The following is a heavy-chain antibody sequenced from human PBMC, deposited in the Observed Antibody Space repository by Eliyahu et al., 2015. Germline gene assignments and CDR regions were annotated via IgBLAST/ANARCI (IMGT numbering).Heavy chain of an antibody. CDR1: GFTFNNYA. D-gene: IGHD2-15*01. J-gene: IGHJ4*02. V-gene: IGHV3-23*01. CDR2: ISGSGGST. Sequence: EVQLLESGGGLVQPGGSLRLSCAASGFTFNNYAMTWVRQAPGKGLGWVSTISGSGGSTYYADSVKGRFTISRDNSKNTLYLQMNSLRAEDTAVYYCAKHGSASVIDYWGQGTLVTVSS. CDR3: AKHGSASVIDY.